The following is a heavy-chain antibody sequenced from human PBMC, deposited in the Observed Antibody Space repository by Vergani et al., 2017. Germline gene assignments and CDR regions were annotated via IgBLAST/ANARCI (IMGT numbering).Heavy chain of an antibody. CDR3: AREGWELLRAFDI. CDR1: GFTVSSNY. CDR2: IYSGGST. D-gene: IGHD1-26*01. Sequence: EVQLVETGGGLIQPGGSLRLSCAASGFTVSSNYMSWVRQAPGKGLEWVSVIYSGGSTYYADSVKGGFSISRDNSKNTRYLQMNSLRAEDRAVYYCAREGWELLRAFDIWGQGTMVTVSS. J-gene: IGHJ3*02. V-gene: IGHV3-53*02.